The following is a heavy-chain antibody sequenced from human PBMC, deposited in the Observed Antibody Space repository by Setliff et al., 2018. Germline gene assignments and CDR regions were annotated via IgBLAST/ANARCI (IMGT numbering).Heavy chain of an antibody. D-gene: IGHD2-15*01. Sequence: SVKFSCKSSGGTFSSYAISWVRQAPGQGLEWMGGIIPIFGTANYAQKFQGRVTITADESTSTAYMELSSLRSEDTAVYYCARGLVAATLYLWYRGQGTLVTVSS. CDR3: ARGLVAATLYLWY. J-gene: IGHJ4*02. CDR1: GGTFSSYA. CDR2: IIPIFGTA. V-gene: IGHV1-69*13.